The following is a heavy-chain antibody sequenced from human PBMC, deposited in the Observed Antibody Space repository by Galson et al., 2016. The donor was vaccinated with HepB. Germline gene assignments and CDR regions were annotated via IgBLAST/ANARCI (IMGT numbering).Heavy chain of an antibody. V-gene: IGHV3-21*01. CDR2: ISNSNSYI. CDR3: ARDFGYCSSTSCYKGGLFYYYGMDA. J-gene: IGHJ6*02. Sequence: SLRLSCAASGFTFSTYNMNWVRQAPGKGLEWVSSISNSNSYIYYTDSVNGRFTISRDNAENSLYLQMNSLRAEDTAVYYCARDFGYCSSTSCYKGGLFYYYGMDAWGQGTTVTVSS. CDR1: GFTFSTYN. D-gene: IGHD2-2*02.